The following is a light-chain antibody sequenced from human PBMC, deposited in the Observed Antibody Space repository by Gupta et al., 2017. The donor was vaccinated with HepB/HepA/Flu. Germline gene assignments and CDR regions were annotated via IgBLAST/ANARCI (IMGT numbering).Light chain of an antibody. CDR1: QDISNY. Sequence: EIQMTQSPPSLSASVGDRVTITCQASQDISNYLNWYQQKPGKAPKLLIYDASNLETGVPSRFSGSGSGTDFTFTISSLQPEDIATYYCQQYDNLPLTFGGGTKVEIK. J-gene: IGKJ4*01. CDR3: QQYDNLPLT. V-gene: IGKV1-33*01. CDR2: DAS.